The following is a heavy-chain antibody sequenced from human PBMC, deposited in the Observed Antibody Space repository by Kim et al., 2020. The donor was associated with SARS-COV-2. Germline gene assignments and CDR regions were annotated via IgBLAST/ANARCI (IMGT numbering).Heavy chain of an antibody. J-gene: IGHJ5*02. CDR3: AKDNNDVWYSHLVT. CDR2: INTKTGNP. CDR1: GYSFTSKA. D-gene: IGHD6-13*01. V-gene: IGHV7-4-1*02. Sequence: ASVKVSCEASGYSFTSKAINWVRQAPGQGFEWIGWINTKTGNPTYAQGFTGRFVFSLDTSVSTAYLQISSLKADDTAVYYCAKDNNDVWYSHLVTWGQGTLVTVSS.